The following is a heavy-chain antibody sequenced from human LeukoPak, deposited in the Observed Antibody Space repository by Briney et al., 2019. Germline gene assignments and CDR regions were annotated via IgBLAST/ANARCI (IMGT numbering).Heavy chain of an antibody. J-gene: IGHJ4*02. D-gene: IGHD3-10*01. CDR3: ARERYYYGSGSYHDF. V-gene: IGHV4-59*01. Sequence: SETLSLTCIVSGGSIGSYYWSWIRQAPGKGLDWIGYIYYSGSSNYNPSLNGRVTISVDTSKNQFSLKLNSVTPADTAVYYYARERYYYGSGSYHDFWGQGTLVTVSS. CDR1: GGSIGSYY. CDR2: IYYSGSS.